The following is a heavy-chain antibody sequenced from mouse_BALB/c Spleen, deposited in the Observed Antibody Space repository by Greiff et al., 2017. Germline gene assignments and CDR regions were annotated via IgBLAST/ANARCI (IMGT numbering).Heavy chain of an antibody. J-gene: IGHJ4*01. CDR3: ARDRGNYAMDY. Sequence: EVQLQQSGPGLVKPSQTVSLTCTVTGISITTGNYRWSWIRQFPGNKLEWIGYIYYSGTITYNPSLTSRTTITRDTSKNQFFLEMNSLTAEDTATYYCARDRGNYAMDYWGQGTSVTVSS. V-gene: IGHV3-5*02. CDR1: GISITTGNYR. CDR2: IYYSGTI. D-gene: IGHD3-1*01.